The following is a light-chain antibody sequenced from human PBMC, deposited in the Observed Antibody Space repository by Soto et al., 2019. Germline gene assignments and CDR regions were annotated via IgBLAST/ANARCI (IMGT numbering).Light chain of an antibody. CDR2: QIS. CDR3: MQGIQFPFT. V-gene: IGKV2-24*01. Sequence: DIVMTQTPLSSSVTLGQPASISCRSSQSLVFSDGNTYLTWLHQRPGQPPRLLIYQISKRLSGVPDRFSGSGAGTDFTLKISRVEAEDVGVYYCMQGIQFPFTFGPGTTVDIK. J-gene: IGKJ3*01. CDR1: QSLVFSDGNTY.